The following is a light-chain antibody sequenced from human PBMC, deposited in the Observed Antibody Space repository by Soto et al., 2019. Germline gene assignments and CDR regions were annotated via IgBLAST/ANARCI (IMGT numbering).Light chain of an antibody. V-gene: IGKV1-39*01. CDR3: QQTYNTPRT. CDR2: AAS. Sequence: DIQMTQSPSSLSASVGDRVTITCRASQYISTYLHWYHQKPGEAPKLLIYAASSLQSGVPSRFSGSASGTDFTLTINSLQPEDFAVYYCQQTYNTPRTFGGGTKVEIK. CDR1: QYISTY. J-gene: IGKJ4*02.